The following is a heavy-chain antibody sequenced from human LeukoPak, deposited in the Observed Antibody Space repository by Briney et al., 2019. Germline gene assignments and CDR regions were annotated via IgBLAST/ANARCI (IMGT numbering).Heavy chain of an antibody. CDR2: INPNSGGT. V-gene: IGHV1-2*02. Sequence: ASVKVSCKASGYTFTGYYMHWVRQAPGQGLEWTGWINPNSGGTNYAQKFQGRVTMTRDTSISTAYMELSRLRSDDTAAYYCARDSSGWYSYFDYWGQGTLVTVSS. D-gene: IGHD6-19*01. CDR3: ARDSSGWYSYFDY. CDR1: GYTFTGYY. J-gene: IGHJ4*02.